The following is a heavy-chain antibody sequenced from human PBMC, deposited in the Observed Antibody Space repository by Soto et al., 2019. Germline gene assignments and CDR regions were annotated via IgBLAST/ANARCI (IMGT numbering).Heavy chain of an antibody. CDR2: ITHTGST. CDR1: SAPVSSSTYT. J-gene: IGHJ4*02. V-gene: IGHV4-39*07. Sequence: SETLSLTCTVSSAPVSSSTYTWGWIRQPPGKGLEWIGGITHTGSTNYNPSLKGRVTISIDKSKSQFSLNLTSVTAADTAVYYCARVGRAIRGIITYDYWGPGTLVTVSS. D-gene: IGHD3-10*01. CDR3: ARVGRAIRGIITYDY.